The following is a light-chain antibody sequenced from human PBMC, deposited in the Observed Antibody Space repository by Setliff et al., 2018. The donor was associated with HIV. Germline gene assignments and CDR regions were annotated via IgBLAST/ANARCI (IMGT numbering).Light chain of an antibody. J-gene: IGLJ1*01. Sequence: QSVLTQPPYVSGAPGQSVTISCTGSTSDIGHYNRVSWYQQPPGAAPKLMIYDVSSRPSGVSNRFSGSKSGNTASLTISGLQAEDEADYYCSSYTSSGTLVFGTGTKVTVL. CDR1: TSDIGHYNR. V-gene: IGLV2-18*02. CDR2: DVS. CDR3: SSYTSSGTLV.